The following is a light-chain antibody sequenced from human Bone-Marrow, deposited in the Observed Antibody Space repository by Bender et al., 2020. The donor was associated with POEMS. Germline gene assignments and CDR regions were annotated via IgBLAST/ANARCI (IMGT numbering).Light chain of an antibody. CDR3: CSYAGSRTYV. V-gene: IGLV2-23*01. J-gene: IGLJ1*01. CDR1: SSDVGSRNL. CDR2: EGS. Sequence: QSALTQPASVSGSPGQSITISCTGTSSDVGSRNLVSWYQQHPDKAPKIMIYEGSKRPSGVSNRFSGSKSGNTASLTISGLQAEDEADYYCCSYAGSRTYVFGSGTKDTVL.